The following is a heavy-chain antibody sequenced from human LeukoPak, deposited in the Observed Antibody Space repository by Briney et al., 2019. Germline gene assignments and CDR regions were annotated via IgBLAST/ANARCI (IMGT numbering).Heavy chain of an antibody. CDR1: GYTFTSYD. CDR3: ARTAARRFDY. D-gene: IGHD6-6*01. CDR2: INPTGGST. J-gene: IGHJ4*02. V-gene: IGHV1-46*01. Sequence: ASVKVSCKASGYTFTSYDINWVRQATGQGLEWMGIINPTGGSTTYAQKFQGRVTMTRDTSTSTVYMELSSLRSDDTAVYYCARTAARRFDYWGQGTLVTVSS.